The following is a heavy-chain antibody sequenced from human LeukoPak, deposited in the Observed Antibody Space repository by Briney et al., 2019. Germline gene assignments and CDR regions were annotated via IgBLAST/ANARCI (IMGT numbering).Heavy chain of an antibody. D-gene: IGHD2-8*01. J-gene: IGHJ6*03. CDR3: ARYAEVYYYIDV. CDR1: GFTFSDYY. CDR2: ISSSGSTI. Sequence: GGSLRLSCAASGFTFSDYYMSWIRQAPGKGLEWVSYISSSGSTIYYADSVKGRFTISRDNAKNSLYLQMNSLRAEDTAVYFCARYAEVYYYIDVWGTGTTVTVSS. V-gene: IGHV3-11*04.